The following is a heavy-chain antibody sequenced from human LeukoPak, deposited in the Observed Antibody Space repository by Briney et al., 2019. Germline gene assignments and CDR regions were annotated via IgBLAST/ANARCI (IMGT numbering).Heavy chain of an antibody. CDR2: ISNNGGSS. CDR1: GFTFSAYA. J-gene: IGHJ4*02. Sequence: GSLRLSCSASGFTFSAYAMYWVRQAPGKGLEYVSGISNNGGSSFYADSGKGRFTISRDNSKNTLYLQMSSLRAEDTAVYYCVKITSVTGGDCWGQGTRLTVSS. V-gene: IGHV3-64D*09. CDR3: VKITSVTGGDC. D-gene: IGHD1-1*01.